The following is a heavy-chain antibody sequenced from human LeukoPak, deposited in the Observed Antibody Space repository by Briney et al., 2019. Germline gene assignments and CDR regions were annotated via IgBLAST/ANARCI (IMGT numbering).Heavy chain of an antibody. Sequence: GASAKVSCKASGYTFTSYGISWVRQAPGQGLEWMGWISAYNGNTNYAQKLQGRVTMTTDTSTSTAYMELRSLRSDDTAVYYCARDREDYYGSGSYYNPNHTPQNWFDPWGQGTLVTVSS. V-gene: IGHV1-18*01. J-gene: IGHJ5*02. CDR1: GYTFTSYG. CDR3: ARDREDYYGSGSYYNPNHTPQNWFDP. CDR2: ISAYNGNT. D-gene: IGHD3-10*01.